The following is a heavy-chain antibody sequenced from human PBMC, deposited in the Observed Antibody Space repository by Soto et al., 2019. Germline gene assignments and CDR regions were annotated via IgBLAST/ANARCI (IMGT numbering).Heavy chain of an antibody. J-gene: IGHJ6*02. CDR3: ARGSIVAAEYGMDV. V-gene: IGHV3-33*01. Sequence: PXGTLRLTCSASGFSFSSYGMHWVRQAPGKGLEWVAVIWHDGSKTYYADSVKGRLIISRDNSKNTLYVQINSLRAEDRGVYFCARGSIVAAEYGMDVWGHGTKVTVYS. D-gene: IGHD1-26*01. CDR2: IWHDGSKT. CDR1: GFSFSSYG.